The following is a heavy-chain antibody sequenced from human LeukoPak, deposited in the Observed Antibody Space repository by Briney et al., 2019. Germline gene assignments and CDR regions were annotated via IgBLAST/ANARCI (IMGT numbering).Heavy chain of an antibody. D-gene: IGHD5/OR15-5a*01. Sequence: PGGSLRLSCAASGFTFSSYAMSWVRQAPGKGLEYISAISGSGSSSYNADSVKGRVTISRDNSKNTLFLQMNSLTVEDTAVYYCARVPSVYYYYMDVWGKGTTVTASS. CDR2: ISGSGSSS. J-gene: IGHJ6*03. CDR3: ARVPSVYYYYMDV. CDR1: GFTFSSYA. V-gene: IGHV3-23*01.